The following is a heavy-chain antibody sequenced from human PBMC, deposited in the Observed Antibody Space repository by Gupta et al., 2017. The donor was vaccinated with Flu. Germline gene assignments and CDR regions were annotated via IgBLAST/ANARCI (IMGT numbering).Heavy chain of an antibody. CDR3: ARKDGDH. D-gene: IGHD5-24*01. CDR1: GDSISNYH. Sequence: QVQLQESGPGLVKPSETLSLTCTVSGDSISNYHWSWMRQPAGKGLEWIGRIYVSGNTDYNPSLKSRVTMSVDTSTNQQSLSLRSVTAADTAVYYCARKDGDHWGQGTLVTVTS. CDR2: IYVSGNT. J-gene: IGHJ4*02. V-gene: IGHV4-4*07.